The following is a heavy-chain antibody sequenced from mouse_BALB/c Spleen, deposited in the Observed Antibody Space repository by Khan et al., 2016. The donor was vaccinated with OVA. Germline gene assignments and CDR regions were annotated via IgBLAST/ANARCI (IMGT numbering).Heavy chain of an antibody. CDR2: IHPNNGDT. Sequence: EVQLQESGPEVVRPGASVKISCKASGYTFTDYNMDWVKQRHGKSLEWIGYIHPNNGDTGYNQKFKTKASLTVDDSSRTVHIELRSLTYEDSAVYYCARSGYGSVGYWGQGTLVTVSA. J-gene: IGHJ3*01. CDR3: ARSGYGSVGY. D-gene: IGHD1-2*01. CDR1: GYTFTDYN. V-gene: IGHV1S29*02.